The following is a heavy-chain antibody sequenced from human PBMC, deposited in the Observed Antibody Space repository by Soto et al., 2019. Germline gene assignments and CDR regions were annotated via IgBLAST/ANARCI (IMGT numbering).Heavy chain of an antibody. Sequence: PGESLKISCKGSGYSFTSYWIGWVRQMPGKGLEWMGIIYPGDSDTRYSPPFQGQVTISADKSISTAYLQWSSLKASDTAMYYCARRGEGYSGYDLRDYFDYWGQGTLVTVSS. J-gene: IGHJ4*02. CDR3: ARRGEGYSGYDLRDYFDY. CDR2: IYPGDSDT. D-gene: IGHD5-12*01. CDR1: GYSFTSYW. V-gene: IGHV5-51*01.